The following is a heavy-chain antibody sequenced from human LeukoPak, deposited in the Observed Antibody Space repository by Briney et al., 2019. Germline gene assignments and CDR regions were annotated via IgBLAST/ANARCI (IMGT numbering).Heavy chain of an antibody. CDR3: ARDKWFGELLSRVDFDY. CDR1: GYTFTSYG. Sequence: ASVKVSCKASGYTFTSYGISWVRQAPGQGLEWMGWISAYNGNTNYAQKLQGRVTITTDTSTSTAYMELRSLRSDDTAVYYCARDKWFGELLSRVDFDYWGQGTLVTVSS. J-gene: IGHJ4*02. CDR2: ISAYNGNT. V-gene: IGHV1-18*01. D-gene: IGHD3-10*01.